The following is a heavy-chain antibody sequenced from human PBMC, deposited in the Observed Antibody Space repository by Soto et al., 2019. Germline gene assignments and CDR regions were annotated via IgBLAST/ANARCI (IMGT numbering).Heavy chain of an antibody. CDR3: ARTGAAYDYEPGSPQFDF. CDR2: IFHSGPT. V-gene: IGHV4-38-2*01. Sequence: SETLSLTCAVSGFSISYDYYWGWIRQPPGGGLEWIGNIFHSGPTYYNPSLKRRLTISVDTSKNQLSLKLNSVAAADTAVYYCARTGAAYDYEPGSPQFDFWGQGARVTVSS. J-gene: IGHJ4*02. D-gene: IGHD3-10*01. CDR1: GFSISYDYY.